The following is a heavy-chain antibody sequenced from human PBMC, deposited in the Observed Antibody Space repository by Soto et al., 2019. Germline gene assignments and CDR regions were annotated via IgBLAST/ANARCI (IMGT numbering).Heavy chain of an antibody. CDR2: IRGNTYDGGT. J-gene: IGHJ4*02. CDR1: GFSFGDFA. Sequence: PGGSLRLSCSTSGFSFGDFALSWVRQAPGRGLEWVGIIRGNTYDGGTAYAASVKGRFTISKDESNSIAYLQMDSLKSEDTGMYYCAKDFSTSRLGFDYWGLGTLVTVSS. V-gene: IGHV3-49*04. CDR3: AKDFSTSRLGFDY.